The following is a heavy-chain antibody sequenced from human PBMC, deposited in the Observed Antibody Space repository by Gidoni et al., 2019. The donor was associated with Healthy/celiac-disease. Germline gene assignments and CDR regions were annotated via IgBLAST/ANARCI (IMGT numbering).Heavy chain of an antibody. CDR2: ISGSGGST. CDR3: AKDGWLLGYYYDSSGYYLGYYFDY. V-gene: IGHV3-23*01. CDR1: GFTFSSYA. Sequence: EVQLLESGGGLVQPGGSLRLSCAASGFTFSSYAMSWVRQAPGKGLEWVSAISGSGGSTYYADSVKGRFTISRDNSKNTLYLQMNSLRAEDTAVYYCAKDGWLLGYYYDSSGYYLGYYFDYWGQGTLVTVSS. J-gene: IGHJ4*02. D-gene: IGHD3-22*01.